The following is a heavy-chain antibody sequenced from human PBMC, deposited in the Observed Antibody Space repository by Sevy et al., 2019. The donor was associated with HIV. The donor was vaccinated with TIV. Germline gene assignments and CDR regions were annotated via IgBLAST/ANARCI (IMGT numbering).Heavy chain of an antibody. CDR3: VIGDTPRLTGSGTRLKDQSQNYFEF. V-gene: IGHV1-24*01. Sequence: ASVKVSCKVPGYTLSEVSMHWVRQAPGKGLEWMGGFVPEDGEIVYAQKFQGRVTVAEDTLTDTAYLEVTNLRSEDTATYFCVIGDTPRLTGSGTRLKDQSQNYFEFWGQGTLVTVSS. J-gene: IGHJ4*02. CDR1: GYTLSEVS. CDR2: FVPEDGEI. D-gene: IGHD3-16*02.